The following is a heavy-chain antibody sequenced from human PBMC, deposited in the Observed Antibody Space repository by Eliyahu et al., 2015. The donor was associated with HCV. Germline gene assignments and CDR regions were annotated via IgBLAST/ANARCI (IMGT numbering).Heavy chain of an antibody. D-gene: IGHD4-17*01. J-gene: IGHJ6*04. V-gene: IGHV3-15*01. CDR3: TTDHRTVTGPYYYGMDV. CDR1: GINVSDXW. Sequence: EVQLVESGGGLVKPGGSLRLSCVVSGINVSDXWXGWVRQGPGKGLEWVGRIKSKVDGEATDXAAPVQGRMVISRDDSTATLFLQMSSLRSDDTGIYYCTTDHRTVTGPYYYGMDVWGRGTTVTVSS. CDR2: IKSKVDGEAT.